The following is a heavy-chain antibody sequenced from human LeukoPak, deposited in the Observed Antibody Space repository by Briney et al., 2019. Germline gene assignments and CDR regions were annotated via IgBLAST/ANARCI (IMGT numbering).Heavy chain of an antibody. D-gene: IGHD5-24*01. Sequence: ASVKVSCKHSGYTFTSYGISCVRPGPGQGLEWMGWISTYNGNTNYAQKLQGRVTMTTDTSTSTAYMELRSLRSDDTAVYYCARGKIEMGAFDIWGQGTMVTVSS. CDR3: ARGKIEMGAFDI. CDR1: GYTFTSYG. V-gene: IGHV1-18*01. CDR2: ISTYNGNT. J-gene: IGHJ3*02.